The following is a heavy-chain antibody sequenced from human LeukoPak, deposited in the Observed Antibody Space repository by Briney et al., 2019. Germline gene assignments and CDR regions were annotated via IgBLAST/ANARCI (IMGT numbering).Heavy chain of an antibody. J-gene: IGHJ6*04. D-gene: IGHD2-2*01. CDR3: ARDSPDIVVVPAAWGGMDV. CDR1: GGTFSGYA. V-gene: IGHV1-69*13. Sequence: SVKVSCKASGGTFSGYAISWVRQAPGQGLEWMGGIIPIFGTANYAQKFQGRVTITADESTSTAYMELSSLRSGDTAVYYCARDSPDIVVVPAAWGGMDVWGKGTTVTVSS. CDR2: IIPIFGTA.